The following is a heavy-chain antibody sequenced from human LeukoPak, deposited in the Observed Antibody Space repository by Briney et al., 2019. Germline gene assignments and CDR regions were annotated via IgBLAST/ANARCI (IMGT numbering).Heavy chain of an antibody. J-gene: IGHJ4*02. CDR2: ISYDGSNK. Sequence: GGSLRLSCAASGFTFSSYGMHWVRQAPGKGLEWVAVISYDGSNKYYADSVKGRFTISRDNSKNTLYLQMNSLRAEDTVVYYCAKGVTMIVVVIGFDYWGQGTLVTVSS. CDR1: GFTFSSYG. V-gene: IGHV3-30*18. CDR3: AKGVTMIVVVIGFDY. D-gene: IGHD3-22*01.